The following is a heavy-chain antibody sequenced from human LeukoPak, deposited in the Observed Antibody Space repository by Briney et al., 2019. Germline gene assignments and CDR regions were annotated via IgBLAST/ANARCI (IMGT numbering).Heavy chain of an antibody. Sequence: GGSLRLSCAASGFTFSSYSMNWVRQAPGKGLEWVSSISSSSGYIYYADSVKGRFTISRDNAKNSLYLQMNSLRAEDTAVYYCARVIAAAGIDYWGQGTLVTVSS. CDR1: GFTFSSYS. J-gene: IGHJ4*02. V-gene: IGHV3-21*01. D-gene: IGHD6-13*01. CDR3: ARVIAAAGIDY. CDR2: ISSSSGYI.